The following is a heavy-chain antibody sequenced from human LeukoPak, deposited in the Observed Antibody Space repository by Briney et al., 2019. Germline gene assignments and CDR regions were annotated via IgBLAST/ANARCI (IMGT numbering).Heavy chain of an antibody. J-gene: IGHJ4*02. CDR2: INHSGST. D-gene: IGHD6-6*01. CDR1: GGSLSGYY. CDR3: ARMYSSYYFDY. Sequence: PSETLSLTCAVYGGSLSGYYWSWIRQPPGKGLERIGEINHSGSTNYNPSLKSRVTISVDTSKNQFSLKLSSVTAADTAVYYCARMYSSYYFDYWGQGTLVTVSS. V-gene: IGHV4-34*01.